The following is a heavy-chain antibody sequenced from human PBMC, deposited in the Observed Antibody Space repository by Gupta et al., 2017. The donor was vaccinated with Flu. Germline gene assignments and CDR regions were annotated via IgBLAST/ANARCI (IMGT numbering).Heavy chain of an antibody. D-gene: IGHD3-3*01. CDR2: ISYTGNPT. CDR3: TREGLFWSGPDS. V-gene: IGHV3-48*01. Sequence: EVQLVESGGGLVQPGGSLGLSCAASGFTFSSSAMNWVRQAPGKGLEWIAYISYTGNPTYYADSVRGRFAVSRDNAKNSLYLQMSSLSADDTAIYYCTREGLFWSGPDSWGQGTLVTVSS. J-gene: IGHJ4*02. CDR1: GFTFSSSA.